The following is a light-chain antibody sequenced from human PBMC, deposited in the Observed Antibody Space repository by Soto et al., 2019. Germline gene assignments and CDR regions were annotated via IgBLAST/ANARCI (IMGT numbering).Light chain of an antibody. J-gene: IGLJ1*01. CDR3: SSYTSSNTYV. CDR2: DVS. Sequence: QSVLTQPASVSGSPGQSITISCTGTSSDVGGYNYVSWYQQHPGKAPRLMIYDVSTRPSGVSNRFSGSKSGNTASLTISGLQAEDETDYYCSSYTSSNTYVFGTGTKLTV. V-gene: IGLV2-14*01. CDR1: SSDVGGYNY.